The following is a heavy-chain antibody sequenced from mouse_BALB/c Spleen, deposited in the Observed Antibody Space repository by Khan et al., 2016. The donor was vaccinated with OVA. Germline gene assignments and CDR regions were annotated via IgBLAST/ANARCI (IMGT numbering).Heavy chain of an antibody. J-gene: IGHJ3*01. Sequence: QVQLKQSGAELARPGASVKLSCKASGYTFTDYYINWVKQRTGQGLEWIGEISPGSGDTYYHEKFKGKATLTADKSSTTVYKQLSSLTSEASAVYVCARRNYFGYTFAYWGQGTLVTVSA. D-gene: IGHD1-2*01. V-gene: IGHV1-77*01. CDR2: ISPGSGDT. CDR1: GYTFTDYY. CDR3: ARRNYFGYTFAY.